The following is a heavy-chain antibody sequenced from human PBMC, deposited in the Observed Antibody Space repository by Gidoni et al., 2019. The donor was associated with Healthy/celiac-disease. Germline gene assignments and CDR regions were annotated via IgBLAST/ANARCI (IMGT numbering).Heavy chain of an antibody. CDR2: RSYDGSNK. V-gene: IGHV3-30-3*01. D-gene: IGHD3-3*01. J-gene: IGHJ4*02. Sequence: QVQLVESGGVVVQPGRSLRLSCAAPGFTFSSYAMHWVRQAPGKGLEWVAVRSYDGSNKYYADSVKGRFTISRDNSKNTLYLQMNSLRAEDTAVYYCARDRGPFWSGYYGADVDYWGQGTLVTVSS. CDR1: GFTFSSYA. CDR3: ARDRGPFWSGYYGADVDY.